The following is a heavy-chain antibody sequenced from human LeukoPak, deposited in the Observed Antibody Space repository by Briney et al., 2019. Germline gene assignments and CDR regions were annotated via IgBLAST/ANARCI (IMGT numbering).Heavy chain of an antibody. CDR1: GFTFSDYY. CDR3: ASHMVRGVIDY. V-gene: IGHV3-11*01. J-gene: IGHJ4*02. D-gene: IGHD3-10*01. CDR2: ISSSGSTI. Sequence: GGSLRLSCAASGFTFSDYYMSWIRQAPGKGLEWVSYISSSGSTIYYADSVKGRFTISRDNAKNSLYLQMNSLRAEDTAVYYCASHMVRGVIDYWGQGTPVTVSS.